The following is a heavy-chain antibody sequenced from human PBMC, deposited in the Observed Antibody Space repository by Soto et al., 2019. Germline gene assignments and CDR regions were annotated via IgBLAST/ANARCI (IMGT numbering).Heavy chain of an antibody. CDR3: ARWPQPRYTADPYAVDV. Sequence: QVHLVQSGTEVKKPGSSVKVSCKASGGTFSSSGFSWVRQAPGQGLEWMGMIVPSLDTTNYAQKFQARVTRTADEVTRTAYMELRSLRSEDTAVYYCARWPQPRYTADPYAVDVWGQGTRVIVSS. J-gene: IGHJ6*02. CDR1: GGTFSSSG. CDR2: IVPSLDTT. V-gene: IGHV1-69*11. D-gene: IGHD3-16*02.